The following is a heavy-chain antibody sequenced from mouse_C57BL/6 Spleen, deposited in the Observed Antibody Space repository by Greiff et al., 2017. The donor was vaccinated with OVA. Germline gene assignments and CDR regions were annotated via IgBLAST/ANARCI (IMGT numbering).Heavy chain of an antibody. CDR2: IDPNSGGT. V-gene: IGHV1-72*01. CDR1: GYTFTSYW. D-gene: IGHD1-1*01. CDR3: ARDYGSSYEVYWYFDV. Sequence: QVQLQQPGAELVKPGASVKLSCKASGYTFTSYWMHWVKRRPGRGLEWIGRIDPNSGGTKYNEKFKSKATLTVDKPSSTAYMQLSSLTSEDSAVYYCARDYGSSYEVYWYFDVWGTGTTVTVSS. J-gene: IGHJ1*03.